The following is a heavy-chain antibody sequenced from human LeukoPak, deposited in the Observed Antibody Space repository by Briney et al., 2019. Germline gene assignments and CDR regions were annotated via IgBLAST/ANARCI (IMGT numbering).Heavy chain of an antibody. CDR1: GGTFSSYA. V-gene: IGHV1-69*05. CDR3: ARANEDYYDSSGYSSWFDP. CDR2: IIPIFGTA. J-gene: IGHJ5*02. Sequence: SVKVSCKASGGTFSSYAISLVRQAPGQGLEWMGGIIPIFGTANYAQKFQGRVTITTDESTSTAYMELSSLRSEDTAVYYCARANEDYYDSSGYSSWFDPWGQGTLVTVSS. D-gene: IGHD3-22*01.